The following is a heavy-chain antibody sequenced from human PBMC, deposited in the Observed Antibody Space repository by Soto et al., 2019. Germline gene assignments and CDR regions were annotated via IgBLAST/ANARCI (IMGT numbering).Heavy chain of an antibody. CDR2: MNPNSGNT. V-gene: IGHV1-8*01. Sequence: ASVKVSCKASGYTFTSYDINWVRQATGQGLEWMGWMNPNSGNTGYAQKFQGRVTMTRNTSISTAYMELSSLRSEDTAVYYCGRASITGTSDAFDIWGQGTMVTVSS. CDR1: GYTFTSYD. CDR3: GRASITGTSDAFDI. D-gene: IGHD1-20*01. J-gene: IGHJ3*02.